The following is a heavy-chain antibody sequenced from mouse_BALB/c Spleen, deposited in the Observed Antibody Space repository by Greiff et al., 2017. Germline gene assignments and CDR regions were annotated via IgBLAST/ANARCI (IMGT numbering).Heavy chain of an antibody. CDR2: INPYNDGT. CDR1: GYTFTSYV. Sequence: EVQRVESGPELVKPGASVKMSCKASGYTFTSYVMHWVKQKPGQGLEWIGYINPYNDGTKYNEKFKGKATLTSDKSSSTAYMELSSLTSEDSAVYYCAREGDYRSLDYWGQGTTLTVSS. J-gene: IGHJ2*01. CDR3: AREGDYRSLDY. D-gene: IGHD2-14*01. V-gene: IGHV1-14*01.